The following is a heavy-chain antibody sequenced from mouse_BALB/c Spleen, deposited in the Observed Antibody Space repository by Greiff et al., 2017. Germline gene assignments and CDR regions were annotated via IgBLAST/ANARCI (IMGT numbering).Heavy chain of an antibody. Sequence: QVHVKQSGAELARPGASVKMSCKASGYTFTSYTMHWVKQRPGQGLEWIGYINPSSGYTNYNQKFKDKATLTADKSSSTAYMQLSSLTSEDSAVYYCARRRHYYGSSYAMDYWGQGTSVTVSS. CDR1: GYTFTSYT. CDR2: INPSSGYT. J-gene: IGHJ4*01. D-gene: IGHD1-1*01. V-gene: IGHV1-4*01. CDR3: ARRRHYYGSSYAMDY.